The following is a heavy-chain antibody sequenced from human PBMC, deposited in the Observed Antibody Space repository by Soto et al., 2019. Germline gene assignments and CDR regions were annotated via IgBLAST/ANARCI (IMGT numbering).Heavy chain of an antibody. V-gene: IGHV2-5*02. CDR1: GFSLSTSGVG. CDR2: IYWDDDK. J-gene: IGHJ2*01. CDR3: AHSKYRSSWSYWYFDL. D-gene: IGHD6-13*01. Sequence: QITLKESGPTLVKPTQTLTLTCTFSGFSLSTSGVGVGWIRQPPGKALEWLALIYWDDDKRYSPSLKSRLTITMDTPKNQVVLTMTNMDPLDTATYYCAHSKYRSSWSYWYFDLWGRGTLVTFSS.